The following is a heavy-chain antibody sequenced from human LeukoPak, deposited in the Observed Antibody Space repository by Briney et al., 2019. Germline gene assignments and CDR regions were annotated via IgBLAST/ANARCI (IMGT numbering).Heavy chain of an antibody. Sequence: GASVKVSCKASGYTFTGYYMHWMRQAPGQGLEWMGWINPNSGGTNYAQKFQGRVTMTRDTSISTAYVELSRLRSDDTAVYYCAREKAADCSSTSCYYYYYYMDVWGKGTTVTVSS. J-gene: IGHJ6*03. CDR3: AREKAADCSSTSCYYYYYYMDV. D-gene: IGHD2-2*01. CDR1: GYTFTGYY. V-gene: IGHV1-2*02. CDR2: INPNSGGT.